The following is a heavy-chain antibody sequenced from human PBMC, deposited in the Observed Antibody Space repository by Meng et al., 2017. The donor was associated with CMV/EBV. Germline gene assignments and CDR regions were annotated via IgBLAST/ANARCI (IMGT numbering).Heavy chain of an antibody. J-gene: IGHJ5*02. CDR3: ARAVVPDATFDP. D-gene: IGHD2-2*01. CDR1: GYTFTGYH. V-gene: IGHV1-2*02. Sequence: ASVKVSCKSSGYTFTGYHMHWVRQAPGQQLEWMGWINPNSGGTNYAQRFQGRVTMTRDTSISTAYMELSRLTSEDTAVYYCARAVVPDATFDPWGQGTLVTASS. CDR2: INPNSGGT.